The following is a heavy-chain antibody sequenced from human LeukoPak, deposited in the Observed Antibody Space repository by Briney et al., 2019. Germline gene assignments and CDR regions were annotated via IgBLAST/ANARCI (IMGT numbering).Heavy chain of an antibody. CDR3: ARRQGTTLSFDY. Sequence: ASVKGSCKASGYTFTSYGFSWGRQAPGQGLEWMGWINAYNGNTNYAQKLQGRVTMTTDTSTSTAYMELRSMRFDDTAVYYCARRQGTTLSFDYWGQGTLVTVSS. CDR1: GYTFTSYG. D-gene: IGHD1-1*01. CDR2: INAYNGNT. V-gene: IGHV1-18*01. J-gene: IGHJ4*02.